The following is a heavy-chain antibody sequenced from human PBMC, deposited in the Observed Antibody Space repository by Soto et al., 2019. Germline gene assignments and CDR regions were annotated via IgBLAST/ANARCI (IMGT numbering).Heavy chain of an antibody. CDR2: IYNSVIT. Sequence: SETLSLTCAVSGASVSSGNQYWSWIRQPPGKRLEWIGFIYNSVITNYSPSLKSRVSISADTSRNQFSLKMSSVTAADTAVYYCARGWDANSWGQGALVTVSS. J-gene: IGHJ4*02. V-gene: IGHV4-61*01. D-gene: IGHD6-19*01. CDR3: ARGWDANS. CDR1: GASVSSGNQY.